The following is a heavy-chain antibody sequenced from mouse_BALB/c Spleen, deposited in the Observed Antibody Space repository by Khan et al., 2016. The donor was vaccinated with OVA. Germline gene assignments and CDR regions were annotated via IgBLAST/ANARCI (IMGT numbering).Heavy chain of an antibody. Sequence: EVKLEESGPSLVKPSQTLSLTCSVTGDSITSGYWSWIRKFPGNKLEYMGYMIYTGYTDYNPSLKSRIAITRHTSKNQYYLQLNSVTAEDTATYYWARSTYRYAFAYWGQGTLVTVSA. CDR2: MIYTGYT. CDR3: ARSTYRYAFAY. J-gene: IGHJ3*01. D-gene: IGHD2-14*01. V-gene: IGHV3-8*02. CDR1: GDSITSGY.